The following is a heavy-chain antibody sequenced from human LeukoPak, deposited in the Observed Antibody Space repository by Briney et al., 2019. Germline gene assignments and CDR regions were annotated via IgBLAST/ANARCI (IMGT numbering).Heavy chain of an antibody. CDR1: GGSISSYY. CDR3: AREGGDPRWLDP. D-gene: IGHD6-25*01. Sequence: PSETLSLTCTVSGGSISSYYGTWIRQSAGKGLEWIGRINTSGSTNYNPSLRSRVTMSVNTSKNQFSLNLTSVTAADTAVYSCAREGGDPRWLDPWGQGTLVTVSS. V-gene: IGHV4-4*07. J-gene: IGHJ5*02. CDR2: INTSGST.